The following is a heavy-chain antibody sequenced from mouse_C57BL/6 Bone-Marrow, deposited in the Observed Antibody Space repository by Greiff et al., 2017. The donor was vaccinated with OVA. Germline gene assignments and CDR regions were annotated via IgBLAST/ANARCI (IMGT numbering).Heavy chain of an antibody. J-gene: IGHJ1*03. CDR2: IYSGGGYT. Sequence: VQLQQSGAELVRPGTSVKMSCKASGYTFTNYWIGWAKQRPGHGLEWIGDIYSGGGYTNYNEKFKGKATLTADKSSSTAYMQFSSLTAEDSAIYYCARRAYSNYGYFDVWGTGTTVTVSS. CDR3: ARRAYSNYGYFDV. D-gene: IGHD2-5*01. V-gene: IGHV1-63*01. CDR1: GYTFTNYW.